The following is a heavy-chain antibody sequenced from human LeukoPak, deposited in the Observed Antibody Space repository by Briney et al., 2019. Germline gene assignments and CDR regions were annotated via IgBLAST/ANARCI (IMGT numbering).Heavy chain of an antibody. CDR3: ARGYLNVLRFLEWLRMHMDV. V-gene: IGHV3-21*01. CDR1: GVTLSSYS. D-gene: IGHD3-3*01. CDR2: ISSSSSYI. Sequence: GGSLRLSCAASGVTLSSYSMNWVRQAPGKGLEWVSSISSSSSYIYYADSVKGRFTISRDNAKNSLYLQMNSLRAEDTAVYYCARGYLNVLRFLEWLRMHMDVWGQGTTVTVSS. J-gene: IGHJ6*02.